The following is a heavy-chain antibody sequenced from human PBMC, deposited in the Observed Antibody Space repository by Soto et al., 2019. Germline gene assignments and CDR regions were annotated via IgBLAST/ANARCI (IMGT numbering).Heavy chain of an antibody. V-gene: IGHV3-21*06. CDR2: ISGSSTYI. Sequence: EVQLVESGGGLVKPGGSLRLSCAGSGFILSNYTMNWVRQAPGKGLAWVSSISGSSTYIYYADSVKGRFTISRDNAKNSRYLQMNSLRVEDTAVYYCARDRCSGGSCYRTYAFDLWGRGTLVTVSS. D-gene: IGHD2-15*01. J-gene: IGHJ3*01. CDR3: ARDRCSGGSCYRTYAFDL. CDR1: GFILSNYT.